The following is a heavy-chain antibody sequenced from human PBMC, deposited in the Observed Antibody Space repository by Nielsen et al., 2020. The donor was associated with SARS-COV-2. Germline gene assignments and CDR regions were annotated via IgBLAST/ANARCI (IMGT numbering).Heavy chain of an antibody. CDR2: ISYDGSNK. Sequence: GGSLRLSCAASGFTFSSYAMHWVRQAPGKGLEWVAVISYDGSNKYYADSVKGRFTISRDNSKNTLYLQMNSLRAEDTAVYYCARDPYDSSGYYYEGDYWGQGTLVTVSS. D-gene: IGHD3-22*01. CDR3: ARDPYDSSGYYYEGDY. J-gene: IGHJ4*02. V-gene: IGHV3-30*14. CDR1: GFTFSSYA.